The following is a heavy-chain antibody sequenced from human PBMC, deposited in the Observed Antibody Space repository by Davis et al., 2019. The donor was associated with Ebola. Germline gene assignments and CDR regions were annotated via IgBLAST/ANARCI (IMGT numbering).Heavy chain of an antibody. CDR3: AGANYYDSLSDY. V-gene: IGHV3-20*04. J-gene: IGHJ4*02. CDR2: INWNGGST. CDR1: GFTFDDYA. Sequence: GGSLRLSCAASGFTFDDYAMTWVRQVPGKGLEWVSGINWNGGSTGYVDSVKGRFTISRDNAKNTLYLQMNSLRVEDTAVYYCAGANYYDSLSDYWGRGSLVTVSS. D-gene: IGHD3-22*01.